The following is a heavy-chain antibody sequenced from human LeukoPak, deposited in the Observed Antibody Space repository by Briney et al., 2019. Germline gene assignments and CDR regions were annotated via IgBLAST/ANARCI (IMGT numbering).Heavy chain of an antibody. CDR1: GFTFSSYS. Sequence: PGGSLRLSCAASGFTFSSYSMNWVRQAPGKGLEWVSSISSSSSYIYYADSVKGRFTISRDNAKNSLYLQMNSLRAEDTAVYYCASNPTWFGELNSEYGMDVWGQGTTVTVSS. V-gene: IGHV3-21*01. CDR2: ISSSSSYI. D-gene: IGHD3-10*01. J-gene: IGHJ6*02. CDR3: ASNPTWFGELNSEYGMDV.